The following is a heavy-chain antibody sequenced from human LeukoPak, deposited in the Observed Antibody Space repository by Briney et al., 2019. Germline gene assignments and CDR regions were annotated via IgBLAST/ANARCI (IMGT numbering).Heavy chain of an antibody. CDR2: IYYSGST. Sequence: SETLSLTCTVSSGSISSFYWGWIRQRPGKGLEWVGYIYYSGSTNYNPSLKSRVTTSVYTSKNQFSLKLSSVTAADTAVYYCARRPQRYGMDVGGKGTTVTVSS. V-gene: IGHV4-59*08. CDR1: SGSISSFY. J-gene: IGHJ6*04. CDR3: ARRPQRYGMDV.